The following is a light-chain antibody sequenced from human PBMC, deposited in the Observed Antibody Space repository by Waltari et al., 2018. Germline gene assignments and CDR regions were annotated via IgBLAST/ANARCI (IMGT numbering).Light chain of an antibody. CDR2: RNN. V-gene: IGLV1-47*01. Sequence: QSVLTQPPSASGTPGQRVTISCSGRSSNIGSNYAFWYQQLPGTAPKLLIYRNNQRPSGVPDRFFGSKSDTSASLVISGLRSEDEAYYYCAAWDDSLSGCVVFGGGTKVTVL. CDR3: AAWDDSLSGCVV. J-gene: IGLJ2*01. CDR1: SSNIGSNY.